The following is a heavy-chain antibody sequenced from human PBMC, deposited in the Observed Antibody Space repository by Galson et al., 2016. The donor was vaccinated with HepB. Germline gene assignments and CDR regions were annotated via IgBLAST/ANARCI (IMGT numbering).Heavy chain of an antibody. D-gene: IGHD6-19*01. CDR2: IFSNDDK. CDR3: ARISGGAHHYGGGGYTDN. Sequence: PALVKPTQTLTLTCSVSGFSLSNARMGVTWIRQPPGKALEWLTHIFSNDDKSYSGHLRSRLTISRDTSTSQVILTMTNMDPTDTATSYCARISGGAHHYGGGGYTDNWGQGTLVTVSS. J-gene: IGHJ4*02. CDR1: GFSLSNARMG. V-gene: IGHV2-26*01.